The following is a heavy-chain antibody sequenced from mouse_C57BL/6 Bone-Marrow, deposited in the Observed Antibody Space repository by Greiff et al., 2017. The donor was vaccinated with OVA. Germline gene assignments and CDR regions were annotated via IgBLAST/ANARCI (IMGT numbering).Heavy chain of an antibody. Sequence: VQLQQSGAELARPGASVKLSCKASGYTFTSYGISWVKQRTGQGLEWIGEIYPRSGNTYYNEKFKGKATLTADTSSNTAYMQLSSLTTEDSAIYYCARKLTGTRWFAYWGQGTLVTVSA. D-gene: IGHD4-1*01. V-gene: IGHV1-81*01. J-gene: IGHJ3*01. CDR2: IYPRSGNT. CDR1: GYTFTSYG. CDR3: ARKLTGTRWFAY.